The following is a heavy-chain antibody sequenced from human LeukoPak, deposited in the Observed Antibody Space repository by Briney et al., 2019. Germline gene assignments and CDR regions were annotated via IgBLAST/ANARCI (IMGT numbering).Heavy chain of an antibody. CDR1: GGSITSYY. D-gene: IGHD6-6*01. V-gene: IGHV4-4*07. J-gene: IGHJ4*02. CDR2: IYTSGST. CDR3: ARGVARSSKFHFSYYFDY. Sequence: TSETLSLTCTVSGGSITSYYWGWIRQPPGKGLEWIGRIYTSGSTNYNPSLKSRVTMSVDTSKNQFSLKLSSVTAADTAVYYCARGVARSSKFHFSYYFDYWGQGTLVTVSS.